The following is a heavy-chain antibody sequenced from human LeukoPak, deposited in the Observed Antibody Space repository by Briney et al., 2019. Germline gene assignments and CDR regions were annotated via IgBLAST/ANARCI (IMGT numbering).Heavy chain of an antibody. CDR1: GDSITSSSYY. CDR2: IYYTGSA. V-gene: IGHV4-39*01. Sequence: SETLSLTCSVSGDSITSSSYYWAWIRQPPGRGLEWIGSIYYTGSAHYSPSLRSRVTISVDTSENQFFLRPSSVTAADTAVYYCVRHVGSGSYFDYWGQGPLVTVSS. J-gene: IGHJ4*02. D-gene: IGHD3-10*01. CDR3: VRHVGSGSYFDY.